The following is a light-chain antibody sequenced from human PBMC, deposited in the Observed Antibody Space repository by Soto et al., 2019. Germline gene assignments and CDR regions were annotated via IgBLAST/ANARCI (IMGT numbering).Light chain of an antibody. Sequence: QSALTQPASVSGSPGQSITISCTGTSSDVGSYNYVSWYQQYPGKAPKLMIYDVSNRPSGVSYRFSGSKSGNTASLTISGLQAADVADYYISSYTTSSTHVVFGGGTKLTVL. V-gene: IGLV2-14*01. CDR3: SSYTTSSTHVV. CDR2: DVS. J-gene: IGLJ3*02. CDR1: SSDVGSYNY.